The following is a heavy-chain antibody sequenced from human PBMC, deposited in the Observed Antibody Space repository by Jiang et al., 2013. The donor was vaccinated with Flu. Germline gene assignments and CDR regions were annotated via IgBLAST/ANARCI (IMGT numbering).Heavy chain of an antibody. D-gene: IGHD3-9*01. Sequence: VQLVESGPGLVKPSETLSLTCTVSGGSISSYYWSWIRQPPGKGLEWIGYIYYSGSTNYNPSLKSRVTISVDTSKNQFSLKLSSVTAADTAVYYCARGLDWFDDIWGQGTMVTVSS. CDR2: IYYSGST. CDR3: ARGLDWFDDI. V-gene: IGHV4-59*01. J-gene: IGHJ3*02. CDR1: GGSISSYY.